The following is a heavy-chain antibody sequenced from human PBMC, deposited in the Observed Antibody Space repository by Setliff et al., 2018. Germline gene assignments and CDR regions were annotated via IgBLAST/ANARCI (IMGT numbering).Heavy chain of an antibody. CDR3: ATLHVDRNAFDI. CDR2: VDPEDGET. V-gene: IGHV1-69-2*01. Sequence: ASVKVSCKASGYTFTDYYMHWVQQAPGKGLEWMGRVDPEDGETVYAEKFQGRVTITAGTSTDTAYMELSSLRSEDTAVYYCATLHVDRNAFDIWGQGTMVTVSS. D-gene: IGHD5-12*01. J-gene: IGHJ3*02. CDR1: GYTFTDYY.